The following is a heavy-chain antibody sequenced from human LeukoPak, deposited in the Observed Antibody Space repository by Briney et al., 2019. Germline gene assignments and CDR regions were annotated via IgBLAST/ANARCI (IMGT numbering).Heavy chain of an antibody. CDR2: IYHSGST. J-gene: IGHJ4*02. CDR3: ARGPYGQQLAHFDY. Sequence: SETLSLTCAVYGGSFSGYYWSWIRQPPGKGLEWIGEIYHSGSTNYNPSLKSRVTISVDKSKNQFSLKLSSVTAADTAVYYCARGPYGQQLAHFDYWGQGTLVTVSS. CDR1: GGSFSGYY. V-gene: IGHV4-34*01. D-gene: IGHD6-13*01.